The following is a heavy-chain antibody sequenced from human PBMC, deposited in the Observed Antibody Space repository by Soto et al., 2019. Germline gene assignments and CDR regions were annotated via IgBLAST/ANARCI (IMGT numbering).Heavy chain of an antibody. CDR2: VYYTGRT. J-gene: IGHJ4*02. Sequence: QLQLQESGPGPVKPSETLSLTCTVSGGSISDGLYYWGWIRQPPGKELEWIGSVYYTGRTFYNPSLKSRVTISADTAQNQFSLRLTSVTAADMAVYFCARHQFNGNAIHFDSWGQGTLVTVSS. D-gene: IGHD3-3*01. CDR1: GGSISDGLYY. V-gene: IGHV4-39*01. CDR3: ARHQFNGNAIHFDS.